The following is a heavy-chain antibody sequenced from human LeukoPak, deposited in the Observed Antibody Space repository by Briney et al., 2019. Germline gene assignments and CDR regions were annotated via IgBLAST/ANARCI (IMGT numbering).Heavy chain of an antibody. V-gene: IGHV3-23*01. CDR1: GFTFSSYE. Sequence: PGGSLRLSCAASGFTFSSYEMNWVRQAPGKGLEWVSAISGSGGSTYYADSVKGRFTISRDNSKNTLYLQMNSLRAEDTAVYYCALRRIFSSSPGVYYYYYMDVWGKGTTVTVSS. D-gene: IGHD6-6*01. CDR2: ISGSGGST. CDR3: ALRRIFSSSPGVYYYYYMDV. J-gene: IGHJ6*03.